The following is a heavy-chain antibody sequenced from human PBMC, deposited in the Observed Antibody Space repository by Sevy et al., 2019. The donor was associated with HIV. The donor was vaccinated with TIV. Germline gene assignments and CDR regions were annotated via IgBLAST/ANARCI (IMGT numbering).Heavy chain of an antibody. J-gene: IGHJ4*02. CDR1: DDSISSSSYY. D-gene: IGHD5-12*01. CDR3: ARRRRGGFTQTYDY. V-gene: IGHV4-39*01. Sequence: SETLSLTCTVSDDSISSSSYYWDWIRQPPGKGLAWIGSIDYSRTTYYNSPLKSRVTISVDMSKNQFSLRLTSVTAADTAVYYCARRRRGGFTQTYDYWGQGALVTVSS. CDR2: IDYSRTT.